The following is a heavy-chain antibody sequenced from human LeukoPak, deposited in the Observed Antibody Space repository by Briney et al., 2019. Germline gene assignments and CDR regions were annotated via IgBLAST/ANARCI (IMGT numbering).Heavy chain of an antibody. J-gene: IGHJ4*02. CDR2: INPNSGGT. D-gene: IGHD3-10*01. Sequence: ASVKVSCKASGYTFTGYYMHCVRQAPGQGLEWMGWINPNSGGTNYAQKFQGRVTMTRDTSISTAYMELSRLRSDDTAVYYCARDAGYYYGSGSPGAAAYWGQGTLVTVSS. V-gene: IGHV1-2*02. CDR3: ARDAGYYYGSGSPGAAAY. CDR1: GYTFTGYY.